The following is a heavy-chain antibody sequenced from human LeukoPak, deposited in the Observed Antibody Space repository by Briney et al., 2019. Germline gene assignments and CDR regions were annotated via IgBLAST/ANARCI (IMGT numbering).Heavy chain of an antibody. Sequence: GGSLRLSCAASGFTFSSYWMSWVRQAPGKGLEWVANIKQDGSEKYYVDSVKGRFTISRDNAKNSLYLQMNSLRAEDTAVYYCASAHGVVVVVPGNWGQGTLVTVSS. CDR2: IKQDGSEK. J-gene: IGHJ4*02. V-gene: IGHV3-7*03. CDR1: GFTFSSYW. D-gene: IGHD2-15*01. CDR3: ASAHGVVVVVPGN.